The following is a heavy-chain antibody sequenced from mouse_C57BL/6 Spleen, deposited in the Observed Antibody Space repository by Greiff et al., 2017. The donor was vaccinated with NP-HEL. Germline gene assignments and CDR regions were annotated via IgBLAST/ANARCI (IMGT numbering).Heavy chain of an antibody. CDR3: AIWYEAMDY. J-gene: IGHJ4*01. CDR2: INPSSGYT. CDR1: GYTFTSYT. D-gene: IGHD2-1*01. Sequence: QVHVKQSGAELARPGASVKMSCKASGYTFTSYTMHWVKQRPGQGLEWIGYINPSSGYTKYNQKFKDKATLTADKPSSTAYMQLSSLTSEDSAVYYCAIWYEAMDYWGQGTSVTVSS. V-gene: IGHV1-4*01.